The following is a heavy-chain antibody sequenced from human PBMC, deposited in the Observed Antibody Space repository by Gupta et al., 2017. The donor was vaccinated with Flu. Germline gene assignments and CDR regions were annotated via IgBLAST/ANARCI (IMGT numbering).Heavy chain of an antibody. CDR2: MNPNSGNT. D-gene: IGHD3-22*01. CDR3: ARGYLGITMIVADAFDI. CDR1: GYTFTSYD. Sequence: QVQLVQSGAEVKKPGASVKVSCKASGYTFTSYDINWVRQATGQGLEWMGWMNPNSGNTGYAQKFQGRVTMTRNTSISTAYMELSSLRSEDTAVYYCARGYLGITMIVADAFDIWGQGTMVTVSS. V-gene: IGHV1-8*01. J-gene: IGHJ3*02.